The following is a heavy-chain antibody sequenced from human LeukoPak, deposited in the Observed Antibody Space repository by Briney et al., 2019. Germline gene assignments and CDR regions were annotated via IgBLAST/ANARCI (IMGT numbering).Heavy chain of an antibody. D-gene: IGHD5-12*01. V-gene: IGHV4-59*08. CDR1: GGSISNYY. Sequence: SETLSLTCTVSGGSISNYYWSWIRQPPGKGLEWIGYIYYSGSTNYNPSLKSRVTISVDTSKNQFSLKLSSVTAADTAVYYCARSGYDYGEIDYWGQGTLVTVSS. CDR3: ARSGYDYGEIDY. J-gene: IGHJ4*02. CDR2: IYYSGST.